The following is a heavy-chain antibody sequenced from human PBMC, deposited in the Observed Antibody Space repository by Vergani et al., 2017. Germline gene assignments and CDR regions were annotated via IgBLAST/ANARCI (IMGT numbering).Heavy chain of an antibody. Sequence: EVQLVESGGGLVKPGGSLRLSCAASGFTFSNAWMSWVRQAPGKGLEWVGRIKSKTDGGTTDYAAPVKGRFTISRDNSKNTLYLQMNSLRAEDTAVYYCAKREDYGDYDPFDYWGQGTLVTVSS. CDR3: AKREDYGDYDPFDY. V-gene: IGHV3-15*01. CDR1: GFTFSNAW. D-gene: IGHD4-17*01. J-gene: IGHJ4*02. CDR2: IKSKTDGGTT.